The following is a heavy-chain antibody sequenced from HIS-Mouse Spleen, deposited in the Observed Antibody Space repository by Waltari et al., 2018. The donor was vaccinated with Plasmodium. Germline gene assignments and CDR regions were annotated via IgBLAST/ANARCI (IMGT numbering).Heavy chain of an antibody. V-gene: IGHV3-30*04. CDR2: ISDDGSNK. CDR1: GFTFSSYA. J-gene: IGHJ4*02. CDR3: ARSHFRFLEWLFDY. D-gene: IGHD3-3*01. Sequence: QVQLVESGGGVVQPGRSLRLSCAASGFTFSSYAMHWVRQAPGKGLGWVAGISDDGSNKYYADAVKGRFTISRDNSKNTLYLQMNSLRAEDTAVYYCARSHFRFLEWLFDYWGQGTLVTVSS.